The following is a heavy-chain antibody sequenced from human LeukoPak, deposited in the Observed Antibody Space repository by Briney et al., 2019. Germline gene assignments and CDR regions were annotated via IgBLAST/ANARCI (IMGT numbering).Heavy chain of an antibody. CDR3: ARANFLYCSSTTCLFDY. CDR1: GYTFTDYY. D-gene: IGHD2-2*01. V-gene: IGHV1-2*02. Sequence: ASVKVSCKASGYTFTDYYLHWVRQAPGQGFEWMGWINPNSGDTNYAQKLQGRVTMTRDPSISTAHMEMSRLRSDDTAVYYCARANFLYCSSTTCLFDYWGQGTLVTVSS. J-gene: IGHJ4*02. CDR2: INPNSGDT.